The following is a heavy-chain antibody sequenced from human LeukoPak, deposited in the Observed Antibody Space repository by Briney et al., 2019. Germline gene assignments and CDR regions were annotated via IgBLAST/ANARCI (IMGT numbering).Heavy chain of an antibody. V-gene: IGHV4-59*01. D-gene: IGHD3-22*01. CDR3: ARGLRSSGYYYY. J-gene: IGHJ4*02. CDR1: GGSTSSYY. Sequence: SETLSLTCTVSGGSTSSYYWSWIRQPPGKGLEWIAYIYYSGSTNYNPSLKSRVSISVDTSNNQFSLKLSSVTAADTAVYYCARGLRSSGYYYYWGQGTLATVSS. CDR2: IYYSGST.